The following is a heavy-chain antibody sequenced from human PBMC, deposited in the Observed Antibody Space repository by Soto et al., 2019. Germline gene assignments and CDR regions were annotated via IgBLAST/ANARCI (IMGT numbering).Heavy chain of an antibody. Sequence: QVQLVQSGAEVKKPGSSVKVSCKASGGTFSSYAISWVRQAPGQGLEWMGGIIPIFGTANYAQKFQGRVTITADESTITAYMELSSLRSEDTAVYYCGRRYVLRFLEWFYGMDVWGQGTTVTVSS. V-gene: IGHV1-69*01. CDR2: IIPIFGTA. J-gene: IGHJ6*02. CDR1: GGTFSSYA. CDR3: GRRYVLRFLEWFYGMDV. D-gene: IGHD3-3*01.